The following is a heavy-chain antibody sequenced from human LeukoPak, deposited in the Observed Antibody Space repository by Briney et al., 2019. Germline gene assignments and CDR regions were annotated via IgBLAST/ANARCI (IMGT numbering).Heavy chain of an antibody. V-gene: IGHV3-7*04. J-gene: IGHJ4*02. CDR1: GFTFSRLW. D-gene: IGHD5-24*01. CDR3: ARDGTYTGYNPDFDI. Sequence: PGGSLRLSCAASGFTFSRLWMSWVRQAPGKGLEWVANINQDGSEKYYVDSVKGRFTISRDNAKNSLYLQMNSLRAEDTAVFYCARDGTYTGYNPDFDIWGQGTLVTVSS. CDR2: INQDGSEK.